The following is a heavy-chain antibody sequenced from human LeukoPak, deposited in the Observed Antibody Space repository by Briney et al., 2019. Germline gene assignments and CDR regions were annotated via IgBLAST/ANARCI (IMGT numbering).Heavy chain of an antibody. Sequence: PSETLSLTCTVSGGSIGSYYWSWIRQPPGKGLEWIGYIYYSGSTNYNPSLNSRVTISVDTSKNQFSLKLSSVTAADTAVYYCARGIYSYGYDYWGQGTLVTASS. D-gene: IGHD5-18*01. CDR3: ARGIYSYGYDY. V-gene: IGHV4-59*01. CDR1: GGSIGSYY. J-gene: IGHJ4*02. CDR2: IYYSGST.